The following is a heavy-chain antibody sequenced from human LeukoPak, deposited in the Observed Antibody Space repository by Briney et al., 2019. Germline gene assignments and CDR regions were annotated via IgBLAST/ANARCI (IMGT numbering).Heavy chain of an antibody. CDR3: ARGDYYFDY. J-gene: IGHJ4*02. V-gene: IGHV1-18*01. CDR2: ISAYNGNT. Sequence: ASVKVSCKASGYTFTSYGISWVRQAPGQGLEWMGWISAYNGNTSYAQKFQGRVTMTRDTSTSTVYMELSSLRSEDTAVYYCARGDYYFDYWGQGTLVTVSS. D-gene: IGHD3-16*01. CDR1: GYTFTSYG.